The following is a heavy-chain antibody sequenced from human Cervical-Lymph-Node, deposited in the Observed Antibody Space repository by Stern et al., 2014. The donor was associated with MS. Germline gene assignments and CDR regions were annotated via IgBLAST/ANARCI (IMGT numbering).Heavy chain of an antibody. CDR3: ARDSGRSGWYDDFDY. CDR2: INPDTGGT. Sequence: VQLLESGAEVKKPGASVKVSCKTSGYTFTAKYLHWIRQAPGQGLEWMGWINPDTGGTRYAHKFQGRVTMTSDRSITTAYMELSSLRSDDTAVFFCARDSGRSGWYDDFDYWGQGTLVVVSP. J-gene: IGHJ4*02. V-gene: IGHV1-2*02. CDR1: GYTFTAKY. D-gene: IGHD6-19*01.